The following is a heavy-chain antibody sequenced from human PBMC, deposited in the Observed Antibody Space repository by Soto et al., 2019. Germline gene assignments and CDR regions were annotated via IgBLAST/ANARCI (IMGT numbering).Heavy chain of an antibody. J-gene: IGHJ6*02. CDR1: GFTFSSYA. CDR3: ASGIGRYFYYGMDV. Sequence: EVQLLESGGGLVQPGGSLRLSCAASGFTFSSYAITWVRQAPGKGLEWVSVISGSGDRTYYADSVKGRFTISRDNSKNTLDLQKNSLRAEDTAVYYCASGIGRYFYYGMDVWGQGTTVTVSS. CDR2: ISGSGDRT. V-gene: IGHV3-23*01. D-gene: IGHD1-26*01.